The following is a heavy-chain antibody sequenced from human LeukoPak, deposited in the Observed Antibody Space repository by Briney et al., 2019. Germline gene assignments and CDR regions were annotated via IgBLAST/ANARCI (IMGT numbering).Heavy chain of an antibody. CDR2: ISSSSSTI. Sequence: GGSLRLSCAASGFTFSSYGMNWVRQAPGKGLEWVSYISSSSSTIYFADSVKGRFTISRDNAKNSLYLQMNSLRAEDTAVYYCAKPRRAATLDYWGQGTLVAVSS. CDR3: AKPRRAATLDY. V-gene: IGHV3-48*01. CDR1: GFTFSSYG. J-gene: IGHJ4*02. D-gene: IGHD2-15*01.